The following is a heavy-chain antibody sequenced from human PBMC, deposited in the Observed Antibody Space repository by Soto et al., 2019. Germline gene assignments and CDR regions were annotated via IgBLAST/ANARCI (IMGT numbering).Heavy chain of an antibody. CDR1: GYTFTSYG. CDR3: ARVNWGVWFDP. CDR2: ISAYNGNT. Sequence: QVHLVQSGAEVKKPGASVKVSCKASGYTFTSYGISWVRQAPGQGLEWMGWISAYNGNTNYAQQLQGRVTMTTDTTTSTAYLELMSLTSDDTAVYYCARVNWGVWFDPWGQGTLVTVSS. V-gene: IGHV1-18*01. D-gene: IGHD7-27*01. J-gene: IGHJ5*02.